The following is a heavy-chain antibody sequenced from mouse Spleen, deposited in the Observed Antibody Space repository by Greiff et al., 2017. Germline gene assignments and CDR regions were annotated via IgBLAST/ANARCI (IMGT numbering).Heavy chain of an antibody. J-gene: IGHJ2*01. V-gene: IGHV3-6*01. Sequence: EVKLMESGPGLVKPSQSLSLTCSVTGYSITSGYYWNWIRQFPGNKLEWMGYISYDGSNNYNPSLKNRISISRDTSKNQFFLKLNSVTTEDTATYYCARGESYYYFDYWGQGTTLTVSS. CDR2: ISYDGSN. CDR1: GYSITSGYY. CDR3: ARGESYYYFDY. D-gene: IGHD2-10*01.